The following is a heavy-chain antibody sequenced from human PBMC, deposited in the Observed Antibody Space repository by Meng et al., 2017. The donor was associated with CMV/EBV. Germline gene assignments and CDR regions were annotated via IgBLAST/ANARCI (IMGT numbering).Heavy chain of an antibody. CDR1: GGPFSSYA. D-gene: IGHD2-2*01. CDR3: ARTVVVPAAPEGWFDP. J-gene: IGHJ5*02. CDR2: IIPIFGTA. Sequence: SLKVSCKASGGPFSSYAISWVRQAPGQGLEWMGGIIPIFGTANYAQKFQGRVTITTDESTSTAYMELRSLRSEDTAVYYCARTVVVPAAPEGWFDPWGQGTLVTVSS. V-gene: IGHV1-69*05.